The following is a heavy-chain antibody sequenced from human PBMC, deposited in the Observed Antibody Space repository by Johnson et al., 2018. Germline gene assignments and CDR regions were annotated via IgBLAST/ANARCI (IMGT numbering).Heavy chain of an antibody. CDR2: ISWNSGSI. CDR3: AGSSAVYYYGSGCSGGDYYYYYYMDV. CDR1: GFTFDDYA. D-gene: IGHD3-10*01. Sequence: VQLVETGGGLVKPGGSLRLSCAASGFTFDDYAMHWVRPAPGKGLEWVSGISWNSGSIGYADSVKGRFTISRDNAKNSRYLQMNSLGAVDTAVYYCAGSSAVYYYGSGCSGGDYYYYYYMDVWGKGTTVTVSS. V-gene: IGHV3-9*01. J-gene: IGHJ6*03.